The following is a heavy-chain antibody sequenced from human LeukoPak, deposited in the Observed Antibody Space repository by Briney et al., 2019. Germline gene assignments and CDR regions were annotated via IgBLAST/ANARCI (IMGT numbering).Heavy chain of an antibody. J-gene: IGHJ6*03. CDR2: INPNSGGT. V-gene: IGHV1-2*02. CDR3: ARDKSSFDYYYYMDV. Sequence: GASVKVSCKASGYTFTSYYMHWVRQAPGQGLEWMGWINPNSGGTNYAQKFQGRVTMTRDTSISTAYMELSRLRSDDTAVYYCARDKSSFDYYYYMDVWGKGTTVTVSS. CDR1: GYTFTSYY.